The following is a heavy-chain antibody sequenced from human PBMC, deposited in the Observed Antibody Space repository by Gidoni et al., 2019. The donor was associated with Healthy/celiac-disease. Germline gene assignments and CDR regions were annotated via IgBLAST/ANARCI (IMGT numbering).Heavy chain of an antibody. CDR1: GFTFSSYA. J-gene: IGHJ4*02. CDR2: ISGSGGST. Sequence: EVQLLESGGGLVQPGGSLRLSCSASGFTFSSYAMSWVRQAPGKGLEWVSAISGSGGSTYYADSVKGRFTISRDNSKNTLYLQMNSLRAEDTAVYYCAKEPITTYYDFWSGSNFDYWGQGTLVTVSS. CDR3: AKEPITTYYDFWSGSNFDY. V-gene: IGHV3-23*01. D-gene: IGHD3-3*01.